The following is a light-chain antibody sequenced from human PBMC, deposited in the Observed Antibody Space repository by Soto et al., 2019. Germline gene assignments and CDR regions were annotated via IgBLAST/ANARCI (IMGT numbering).Light chain of an antibody. CDR1: QSVVSDY. CDR2: GAS. Sequence: EIVLTQSPGTLSFSPRERATLSCKASQSVVSDYLAWYQQKPGQAPRLLIYGASTRATGIPDRFSGSGSGTDFTLTISRLEPEDFAVYYCHQYGDSPTFGQGTKVEI. V-gene: IGKV3-20*01. J-gene: IGKJ1*01. CDR3: HQYGDSPT.